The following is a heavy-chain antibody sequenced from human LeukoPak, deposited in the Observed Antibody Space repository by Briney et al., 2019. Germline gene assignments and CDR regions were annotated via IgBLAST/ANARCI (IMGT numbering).Heavy chain of an antibody. V-gene: IGHV4-4*09. Sequence: PSETLSLTCTVSGGSISGGYWSWIRQPPGRGLEWIGYVYTSGSTNYNPSLKSRVTISVDTSKNQFSLKLSSVTAADTAVYYCARGIDSSSWSVNYYYYGMDVWGQGTTVTVSS. CDR1: GGSISGGY. D-gene: IGHD6-13*01. J-gene: IGHJ6*02. CDR2: VYTSGST. CDR3: ARGIDSSSWSVNYYYYGMDV.